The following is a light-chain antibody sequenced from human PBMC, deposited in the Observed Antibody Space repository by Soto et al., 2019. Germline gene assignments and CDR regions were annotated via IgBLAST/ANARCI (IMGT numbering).Light chain of an antibody. CDR3: QQYGSSPLT. CDR2: GAS. Sequence: EIVFTQSPGTLSLSPGERATLSCRASQSVSSSYLAWYQQKPGQAPRLLIYGASSRETGIPDRFSGSGSGTDFTRTISRLEPEDVAVDDCQQYGSSPLTFGGGTKVDIK. J-gene: IGKJ4*01. CDR1: QSVSSSY. V-gene: IGKV3-20*01.